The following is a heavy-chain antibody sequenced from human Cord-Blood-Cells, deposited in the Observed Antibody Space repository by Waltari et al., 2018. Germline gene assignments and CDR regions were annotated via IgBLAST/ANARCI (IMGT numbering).Heavy chain of an antibody. V-gene: IGHV4-59*08. D-gene: IGHD3-3*01. CDR3: ARRGLQFFFAFDI. J-gene: IGHJ3*02. Sequence: QVQLQESGPGLVKHSETLSLTCTVSGGSLSSYYWSWIRQPPGKGLEWIGYIYYSGSTNYNPSLKSRVTISVDTSKNQFSLKLSSVTAADTAVYYCARRGLQFFFAFDIWGQGTMVTVSS. CDR1: GGSLSSYY. CDR2: IYYSGST.